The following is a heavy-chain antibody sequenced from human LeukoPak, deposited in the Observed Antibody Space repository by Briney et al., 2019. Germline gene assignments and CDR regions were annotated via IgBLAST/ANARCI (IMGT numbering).Heavy chain of an antibody. J-gene: IGHJ5*02. V-gene: IGHV4-34*01. Sequence: PSETLSLTCAVYGGSFSGYYWSWIRQPPGKGLEWIGEINHSGSTNYNPSLKSRVTISVDTSKNQFSLKLSSVTAADTAVYYCARSLRCSWFNWFDPWGQGTLVTVSS. CDR2: INHSGST. D-gene: IGHD6-13*01. CDR3: ARSLRCSWFNWFDP. CDR1: GGSFSGYY.